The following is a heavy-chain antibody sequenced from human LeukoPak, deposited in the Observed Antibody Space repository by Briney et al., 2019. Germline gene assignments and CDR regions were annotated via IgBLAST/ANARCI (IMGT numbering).Heavy chain of an antibody. D-gene: IGHD3-9*01. V-gene: IGHV4-34*01. CDR2: INHSGST. J-gene: IGHJ6*03. CDR3: ARSSKTYYDILTGYRSYYYYMDV. CDR1: GGSFSGYY. Sequence: SSETLSLTCAVYGGSFSGYYWSWIRQPPGKGLEWIGEINHSGSTNYNPSLKSRVTISVDTSKNQFSLKLSSVTAADTAVYYCARSSKTYYDILTGYRSYYYYMDVWGKGTTVTVSS.